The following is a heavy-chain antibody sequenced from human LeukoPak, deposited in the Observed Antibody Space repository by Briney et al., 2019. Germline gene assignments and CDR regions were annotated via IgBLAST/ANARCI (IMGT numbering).Heavy chain of an antibody. J-gene: IGHJ6*02. D-gene: IGHD2-2*01. V-gene: IGHV1-18*01. CDR2: ISAYNGNT. CDR1: GYTFTSYG. CDR3: ARACSSTSCLYYYGMDV. Sequence: GASVKVPCTASGYTFTSYGISWVRQAPGQGLEWMGWISAYNGNTNYAQKLQGRVTMTTDTSTSTAYMELRSLRSDDTAVYYCARACSSTSCLYYYGMDVWGQGTTVTVSS.